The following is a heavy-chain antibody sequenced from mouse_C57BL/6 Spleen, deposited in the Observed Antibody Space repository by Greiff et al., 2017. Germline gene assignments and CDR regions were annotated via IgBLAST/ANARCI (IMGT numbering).Heavy chain of an antibody. D-gene: IGHD1-1*02. CDR1: GFTFSSYG. V-gene: IGHV5-6*01. J-gene: IGHJ2*01. CDR2: ISSGGSYT. CDR3: ARHGDYGGFDY. Sequence: EVQVVESGGDLVKPGGSLKLSCAASGFTFSSYGMSWVRQTPDKRLEWVATISSGGSYTYYPDSVKGRFTISRDNAKNTLYLQMSSLKSEDTAMYYCARHGDYGGFDYWGQGTTLTVSS.